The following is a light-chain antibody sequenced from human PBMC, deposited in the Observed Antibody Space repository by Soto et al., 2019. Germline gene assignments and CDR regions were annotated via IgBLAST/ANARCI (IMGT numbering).Light chain of an antibody. J-gene: IGLJ3*02. Sequence: QSALTQPASVSGSPGQSITISCTGTYSDVGGYNYVSWYQQHPGKAPKLMIYEVSNRPSGVSDRFSGSRSGNTASLTISGLQAEDESDYYCISYTSSSTWVFGGGTQLTVL. CDR3: ISYTSSSTWV. CDR1: YSDVGGYNY. CDR2: EVS. V-gene: IGLV2-14*01.